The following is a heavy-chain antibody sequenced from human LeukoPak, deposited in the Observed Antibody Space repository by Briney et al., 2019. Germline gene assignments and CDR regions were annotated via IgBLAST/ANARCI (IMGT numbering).Heavy chain of an antibody. CDR2: IELGDSAS. V-gene: IGHV5-51*01. CDR3: ARRNRESHCSGGSCYSWFDP. CDR1: GYSFSSYW. J-gene: IGHJ5*02. Sequence: GESLKISCKGSGYSFSSYWIAWLRQIPGKGLEWIGIIELGDSASRNSPSFQGQVTMSADKSISTAYQQWSSLKASDNAMYYGARRNRESHCSGGSCYSWFDPWGQGTLVTVSS. D-gene: IGHD2-15*01.